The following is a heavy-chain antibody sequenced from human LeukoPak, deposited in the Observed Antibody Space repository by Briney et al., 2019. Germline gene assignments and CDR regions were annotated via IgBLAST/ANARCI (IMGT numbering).Heavy chain of an antibody. Sequence: GGSLRLSCAASGFTFSSYTMHWVRQAPGKGLEWVSAISGSGGSTYYADSVKGRFTISRDNSKNTVYLQMNSLKAGDTAVYYCTTDRGALTNWGPGTLVTVSS. CDR1: GFTFSSYT. J-gene: IGHJ4*02. CDR2: ISGSGGST. V-gene: IGHV3-23*01. D-gene: IGHD1-14*01. CDR3: TTDRGALTN.